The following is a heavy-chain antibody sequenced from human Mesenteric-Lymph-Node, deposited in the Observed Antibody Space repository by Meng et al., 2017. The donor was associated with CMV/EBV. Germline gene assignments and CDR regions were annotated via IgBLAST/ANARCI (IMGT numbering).Heavy chain of an antibody. V-gene: IGHV4-59*01. D-gene: IGHD3-16*01. J-gene: IGHJ4*02. CDR3: TRGFPGGGHAVFSDC. Sequence: SETLSLTCRVSGGSISGYYWTWIRHPPGKRLEWIGWIHFSGTTSFNPSLKSRVTILIDTSKNQFFLNLKSVTAADAAVYYCTRGFPGGGHAVFSDCWGQGMLVTVSS. CDR2: IHFSGTT. CDR1: GGSISGYY.